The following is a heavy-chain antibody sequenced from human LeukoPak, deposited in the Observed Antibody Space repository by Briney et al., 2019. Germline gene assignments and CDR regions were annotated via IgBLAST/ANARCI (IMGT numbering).Heavy chain of an antibody. D-gene: IGHD3-22*01. CDR3: ARDNSYDSSGYYYFDY. CDR1: GFTFSSYS. CDR2: ISSSSSYI. J-gene: IGHJ4*02. Sequence: PGGSLRLSCAASGFTFSSYSMNWVRQAPGKGLEWVSSISSSSSYIYYADSVKGRFTISRDNAKNSLYLQMNSLRAEDTAVYYRARDNSYDSSGYYYFDYWGQGTLVTVSP. V-gene: IGHV3-21*01.